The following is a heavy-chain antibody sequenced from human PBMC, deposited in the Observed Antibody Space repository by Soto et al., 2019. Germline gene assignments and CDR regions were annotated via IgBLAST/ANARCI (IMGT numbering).Heavy chain of an antibody. J-gene: IGHJ4*02. CDR3: ARPSGLLGQFSALVDY. CDR2: IIPIFTTT. D-gene: IGHD6-6*01. V-gene: IGHV1-69*18. CDR1: GGSFSNSA. Sequence: QVQLVQSGSEVRRPGSSVKVSCKASGGSFSNSAIAWVRQAPGQGLEWLGMIIPIFTTTNYAQKFKDRLTITADGSTSTAYMELRGLSSADTAVYFCARPSGLLGQFSALVDYWGQGTLVTVSS.